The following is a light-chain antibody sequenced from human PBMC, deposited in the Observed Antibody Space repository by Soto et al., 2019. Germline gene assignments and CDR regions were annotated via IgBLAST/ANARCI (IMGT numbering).Light chain of an antibody. J-gene: IGKJ3*01. CDR1: QGISNY. V-gene: IGKV1-27*01. CDR2: AAS. Sequence: DIQMTQSPSSLSASVGDRVTITCRASQGISNYLAWYQQKPGKVPKLLIYAASTLQSGAPSRFSGSGSGTDFTLTISSLQPEDVATHYCQKYNSAHFTFGPGTKVDIK. CDR3: QKYNSAHFT.